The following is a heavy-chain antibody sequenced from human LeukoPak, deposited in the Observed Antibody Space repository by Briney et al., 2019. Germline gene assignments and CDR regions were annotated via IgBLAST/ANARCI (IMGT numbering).Heavy chain of an antibody. CDR2: IIPIFGTA. V-gene: IGHV1-69*05. Sequence: ASVKVSCKASGGTFSSYAISWVRQAPGQGLEWMGGIIPIFGTANYAQKFQGRVTITTDESTSTAYMELSSLRSEETAVYYCARGVGSIAAAGLDYWGQGTLVTVSS. J-gene: IGHJ4*02. D-gene: IGHD6-13*01. CDR3: ARGVGSIAAAGLDY. CDR1: GGTFSSYA.